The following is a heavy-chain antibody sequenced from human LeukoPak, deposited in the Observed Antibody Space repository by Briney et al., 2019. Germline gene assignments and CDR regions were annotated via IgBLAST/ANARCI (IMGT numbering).Heavy chain of an antibody. J-gene: IGHJ4*02. V-gene: IGHV1-2*02. Sequence: ASVKVSCKASGYTFTGYYMHWVRQAPGQGLEWMGWINPNSGGTNYAQKFQGRVTMTRDTSISTAYMELSRLRSDDTAVYHCARLHTVTTSYYFDYWGQGTLVTVSS. CDR2: INPNSGGT. CDR3: ARLHTVTTSYYFDY. CDR1: GYTFTGYY. D-gene: IGHD4-17*01.